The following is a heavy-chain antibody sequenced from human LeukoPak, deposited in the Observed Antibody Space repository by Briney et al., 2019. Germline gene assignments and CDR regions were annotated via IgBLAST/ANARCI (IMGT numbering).Heavy chain of an antibody. J-gene: IGHJ4*02. Sequence: SQTLSLTCTVSGGSISSGGYYWSWIRQHPGQGLEWIGYIYYSGSTYYNPSLKSRVTISVDTSKNQFSLKLRSVTAADTALYYCARDRDGYNRFDYWGQGTLVTVSS. CDR3: ARDRDGYNRFDY. CDR1: GGSISSGGYY. V-gene: IGHV4-31*03. D-gene: IGHD5-12*01. CDR2: IYYSGST.